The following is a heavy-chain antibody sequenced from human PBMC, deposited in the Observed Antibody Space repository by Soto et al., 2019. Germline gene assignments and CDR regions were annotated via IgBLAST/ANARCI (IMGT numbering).Heavy chain of an antibody. D-gene: IGHD3-9*01. CDR2: IKSKTDGGTT. CDR1: GFTFSNAW. Sequence: GGSLRLSCAASGFTFSNAWMNWVRQAPGKGLEWVGRIKSKTDGGTTDYAAPVKGRFTISRDDSKNTLYLQMNSLKTEDTAVYYCTTYDILTGDAVYYYYGMDVWGQGTTVTVSS. V-gene: IGHV3-15*07. J-gene: IGHJ6*02. CDR3: TTYDILTGDAVYYYYGMDV.